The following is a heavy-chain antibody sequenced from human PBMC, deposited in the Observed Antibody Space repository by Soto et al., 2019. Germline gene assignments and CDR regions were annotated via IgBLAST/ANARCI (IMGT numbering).Heavy chain of an antibody. J-gene: IGHJ5*02. CDR1: GGSISSYY. D-gene: IGHD6-13*01. Sequence: SETLSLTCTVSGGSISSYYWSWIRQPPGKGLEWIGYIYYSGSTNYNPSLKSRVTISVDTSKNQFPLKLSSVTAADTAVYYCAGEERDTGYSSSWYSSDNWFDPWSQGTLVTVSS. CDR3: AGEERDTGYSSSWYSSDNWFDP. V-gene: IGHV4-59*01. CDR2: IYYSGST.